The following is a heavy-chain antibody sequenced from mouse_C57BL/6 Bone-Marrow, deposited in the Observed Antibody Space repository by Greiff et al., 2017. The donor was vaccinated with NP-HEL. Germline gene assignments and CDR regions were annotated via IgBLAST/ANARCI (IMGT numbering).Heavy chain of an antibody. CDR2: IDPSDSYT. D-gene: IGHD1-1*01. Sequence: QVQLQQPGAELVRPGTSVKLSCKASGYTFTSYWMHWVKQRPGQGLEWIGVIDPSDSYTNYNQKFKGKATLTVDTSSSTAYTQRSSLTSEDSAVYYCASVLLRLNYYAMDYWGQGTSVTVSS. V-gene: IGHV1-59*01. J-gene: IGHJ4*01. CDR3: ASVLLRLNYYAMDY. CDR1: GYTFTSYW.